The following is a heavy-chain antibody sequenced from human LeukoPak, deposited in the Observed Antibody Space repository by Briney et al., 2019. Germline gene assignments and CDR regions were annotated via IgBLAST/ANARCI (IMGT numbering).Heavy chain of an antibody. CDR2: IYYSGST. D-gene: IGHD3-3*01. Sequence: AGGSLRLSCAASGFTFSSYWMSWIQQPPGKGLEWIGYIYYSGSTNYNPSLKSRVTISVDTSKNQFSLKLSSVTAADTAVYYCARDIGFWSGYSNWFDPWGQGTLVTVSS. CDR3: ARDIGFWSGYSNWFDP. J-gene: IGHJ5*02. V-gene: IGHV4-59*01. CDR1: GFTFSSYW.